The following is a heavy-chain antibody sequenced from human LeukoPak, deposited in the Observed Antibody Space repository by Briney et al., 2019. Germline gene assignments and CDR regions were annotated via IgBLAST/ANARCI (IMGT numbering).Heavy chain of an antibody. CDR2: IYDDDNA. Sequence: GGSLRLSCAPSEFTSTFNYMTWVRQAPGRGLECVANIYDDDNAYYADSVKGRFTISRDNAKNSLYLQMNSLRAEDTAVYYCARVTTRLIAVAGTLISASDYWGQGTLVTVSS. D-gene: IGHD6-19*01. CDR1: EFTSTFNY. J-gene: IGHJ4*02. CDR3: ARVTTRLIAVAGTLISASDY. V-gene: IGHV3-66*01.